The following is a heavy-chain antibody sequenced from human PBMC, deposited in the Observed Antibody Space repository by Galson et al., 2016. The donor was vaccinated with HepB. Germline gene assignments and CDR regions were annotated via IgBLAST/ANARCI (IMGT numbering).Heavy chain of an antibody. CDR1: GGTFMNYA. Sequence: SVKVSCKASGGTFMNYAINWVRQAPGQGLEWMGRMIPVFGTASYAQKFQGRITITADESTRTAYMELSSLRSEDTAVYYCAKAVRQLSYDQPLDFWGQGSLVSVSS. J-gene: IGHJ4*02. D-gene: IGHD3-10*02. CDR3: AKAVRQLSYDQPLDF. V-gene: IGHV1-69*13. CDR2: MIPVFGTA.